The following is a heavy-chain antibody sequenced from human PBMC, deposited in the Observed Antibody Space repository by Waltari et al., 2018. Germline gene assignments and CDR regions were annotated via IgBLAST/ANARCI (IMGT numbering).Heavy chain of an antibody. CDR1: GYSITSGYY. CDR3: ARAPMSGAATGTFDF. Sequence: QVQLQESGPGLVKPSETLSLTCTVPGYSITSGYYWGCIRQPPGKGLEWIGSIYHSGNTYYNPSLKGRLTISVDTSKNQFSLRLSSVTAADTAVYYCARAPMSGAATGTFDFWGLGSLVTVSP. CDR2: IYHSGNT. J-gene: IGHJ4*02. V-gene: IGHV4-38-2*02. D-gene: IGHD6-13*01.